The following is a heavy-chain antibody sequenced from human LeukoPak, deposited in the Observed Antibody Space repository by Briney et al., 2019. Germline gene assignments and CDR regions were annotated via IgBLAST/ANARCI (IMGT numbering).Heavy chain of an antibody. CDR1: GFTFSSYV. CDR2: VSGPGGST. CDR3: AKGRRYGDYDV. V-gene: IGHV3-23*01. D-gene: IGHD4-17*01. Sequence: GGSLRLSCAASGFTFSSYVMSWVRQAPGEGLEWVSGVSGPGGSTYYADSVKGRFTISRDNSKDTLYLQMNSLRAEDTAVYYCAKGRRYGDYDVWGRGTTVTVSS. J-gene: IGHJ6*02.